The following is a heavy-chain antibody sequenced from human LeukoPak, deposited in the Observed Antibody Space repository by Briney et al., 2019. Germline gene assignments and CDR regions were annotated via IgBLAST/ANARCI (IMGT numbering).Heavy chain of an antibody. J-gene: IGHJ6*02. CDR3: ARAEQWMVNYYYGMDV. D-gene: IGHD6-19*01. CDR1: GYSFTSYW. CDR2: IYPGDSDT. Sequence: GESLKISCKGSGYSFTSYWIGWVRQMPGKGLEWMGIIYPGDSDTRYSPSFQGQVTISAGKSITTAYLQWSSLKASDTAMYYCARAEQWMVNYYYGMDVWGQGTTVTVSS. V-gene: IGHV5-51*01.